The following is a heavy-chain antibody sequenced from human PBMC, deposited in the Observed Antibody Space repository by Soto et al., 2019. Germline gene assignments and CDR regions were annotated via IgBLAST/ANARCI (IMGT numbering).Heavy chain of an antibody. V-gene: IGHV1-69*08. Sequence: QVQLVQSGAEVKMPGSSVKVSCRASGDTFSSYTVNWLRQAPGRGLEWMGRIIPVLTTTDYAQKFRGRVTITADKSPNTVSRELTSLSSDDSAVYYCARRRYCGYDCYHKHYYGMDVWGQGTTVTVAS. D-gene: IGHD2-21*02. J-gene: IGHJ6*02. CDR1: GDTFSSYT. CDR3: ARRRYCGYDCYHKHYYGMDV. CDR2: IIPVLTTT.